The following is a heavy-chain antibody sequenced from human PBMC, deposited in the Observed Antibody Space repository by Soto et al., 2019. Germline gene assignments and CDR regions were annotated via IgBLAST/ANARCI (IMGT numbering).Heavy chain of an antibody. Sequence: HLQLQESGSGLVTPSQTLSLTCAVSGASISSADYSWSWIRQPPGKGLEWIGYIYYSGNTLYNPSLKSRATISLDRSRNQFSLKLSSVTAADTAVYYCASDYGSGSYRFDFWGQGTLVTVSS. CDR2: IYYSGNT. CDR3: ASDYGSGSYRFDF. J-gene: IGHJ4*02. D-gene: IGHD3-10*01. V-gene: IGHV4-30-2*01. CDR1: GASISSADYS.